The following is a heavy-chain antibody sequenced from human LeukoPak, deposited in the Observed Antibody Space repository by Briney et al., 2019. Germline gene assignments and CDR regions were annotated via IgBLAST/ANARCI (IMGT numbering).Heavy chain of an antibody. V-gene: IGHV3-48*04. Sequence: PGGSLRLSCAASGFTFSSYGMSWVRQAPGKGLEWISYISSTGSNIYYADSVKGRFTISRDNAKNSLYLQMNSLRVEDTAVYYCAKGLRYFPMDVWGKGTTVTVSS. D-gene: IGHD3-9*01. CDR1: GFTFSSYG. J-gene: IGHJ6*03. CDR2: ISSTGSNI. CDR3: AKGLRYFPMDV.